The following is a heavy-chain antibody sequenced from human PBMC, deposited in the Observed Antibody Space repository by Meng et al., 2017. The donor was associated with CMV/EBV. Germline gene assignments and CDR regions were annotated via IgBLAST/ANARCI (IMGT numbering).Heavy chain of an antibody. V-gene: IGHV4-4*07. CDR1: GGSISSYY. J-gene: IGHJ5*02. Sequence: AQLQESGPGLVKPSETLSLTCTVSGGSISSYYWSWIRQPAGKGLEWIGRIYTSGSTNYNPSLKSRVTMSVDTSKNQFSLKLSSVTAADTAVYYCAREIVVVPAAIDNWFDPWGQGTLVTVSS. D-gene: IGHD2-2*02. CDR2: IYTSGST. CDR3: AREIVVVPAAIDNWFDP.